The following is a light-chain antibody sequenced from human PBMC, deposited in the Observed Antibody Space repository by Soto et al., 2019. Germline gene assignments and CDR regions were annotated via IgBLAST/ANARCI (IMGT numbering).Light chain of an antibody. CDR2: RNS. Sequence: QSALTQPPSASGTPGQRVTISCSGSSSNIGSNYVYWYQQLPGTAPKLLIYRNSQRPSGVPDRFSGSKSGTSASLAISGLRSEDEADYYCAAWDDSLSAVVFGGGTQLTVL. J-gene: IGLJ2*01. V-gene: IGLV1-47*01. CDR1: SSNIGSNY. CDR3: AAWDDSLSAVV.